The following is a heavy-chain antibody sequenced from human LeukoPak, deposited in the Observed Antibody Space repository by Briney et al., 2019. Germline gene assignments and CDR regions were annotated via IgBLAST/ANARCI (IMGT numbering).Heavy chain of an antibody. V-gene: IGHV4-59*01. J-gene: IGHJ4*02. CDR1: GGSISSYY. D-gene: IGHD3-22*01. CDR2: IYYSGST. CDR3: ASRGYYDSSGYYYSFDY. Sequence: SETLSFTCTVSGGSISSYYWSWIRQPPGKGLEWIGYIYYSGSTNYNPSLKSRVTISVDTSKNQFSLKLSSVTAADTAVYYCASRGYYDSSGYYYSFDYWGQGTLVTVSS.